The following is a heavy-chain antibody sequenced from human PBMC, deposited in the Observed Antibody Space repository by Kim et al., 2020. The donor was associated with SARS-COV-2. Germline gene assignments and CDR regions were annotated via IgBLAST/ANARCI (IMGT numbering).Heavy chain of an antibody. J-gene: IGHJ4*02. V-gene: IGHV3-30*18. CDR3: AKRGDCSGTSCYPLDY. CDR1: GFTFSNYG. CDR2: IFYDGSKE. D-gene: IGHD2-2*01. Sequence: GGSLRLSCAASGFTFSNYGMHWVRQAPGKGLEWVAAIFYDGSKEFYADSVKGRFTVSRDNSKNTFFLQMNSLRPEDTAVYYCAKRGDCSGTSCYPLDYWGQGPRVTVPS.